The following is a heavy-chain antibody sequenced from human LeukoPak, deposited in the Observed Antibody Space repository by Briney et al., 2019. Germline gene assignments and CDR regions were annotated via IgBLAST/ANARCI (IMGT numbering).Heavy chain of an antibody. CDR2: IVPIGSA. V-gene: IGHV1-69*13. CDR1: GGTFSSYA. D-gene: IGHD3/OR15-3a*01. Sequence: ASVKVSCKASGGTFSSYAISWVRQAPGQGLEWMGGIVPIGSANYAQKFQGRVTITADESTSTAYMELSSLRSEDTAVYYCARVGGLDLTNWFDPWGQGTLVTVSS. CDR3: ARVGGLDLTNWFDP. J-gene: IGHJ5*02.